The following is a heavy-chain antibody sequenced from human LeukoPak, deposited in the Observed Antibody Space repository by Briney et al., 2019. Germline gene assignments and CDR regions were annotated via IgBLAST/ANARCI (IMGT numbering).Heavy chain of an antibody. CDR3: ARGSYSYGRAYMDV. V-gene: IGHV1-2*02. CDR2: INPNSGGT. Sequence: GASVKVSCKASGYTFTGYYMHWVRQAPGQGLEWMGWINPNSGGTNYAQKFQGRVTMTRDTSISTAYMELSRLRSDDTAVYYCARGSYSYGRAYMDVWGKGTTVTVSS. J-gene: IGHJ6*03. CDR1: GYTFTGYY. D-gene: IGHD5-18*01.